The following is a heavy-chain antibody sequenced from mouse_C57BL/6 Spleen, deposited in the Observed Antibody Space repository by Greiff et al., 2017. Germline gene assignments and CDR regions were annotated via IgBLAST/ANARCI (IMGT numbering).Heavy chain of an antibody. V-gene: IGHV1-64*01. CDR3: GRSGSNYAMDY. CDR2: IHPNSGST. J-gene: IGHJ4*01. CDR1: GYTFTSYW. Sequence: QVQLQQPGAELVKPGASVKLSCKASGYTFTSYWMHWVKQRPGQGLEWIGMIHPNSGSTNYNEKFKSKATLTVDKSSSTAYMQLSSLTSEDSAVYYCGRSGSNYAMDYWGQGTSVTVSS.